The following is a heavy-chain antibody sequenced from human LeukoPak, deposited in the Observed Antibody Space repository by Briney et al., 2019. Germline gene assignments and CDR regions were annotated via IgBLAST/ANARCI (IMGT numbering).Heavy chain of an antibody. V-gene: IGHV1-8*01. CDR2: MKPNSGNT. CDR1: GYTFTSYD. Sequence: ASVKVSCKASGYTFTSYDINWVRQATGQGLEWMGWMKPNSGNTGYAQKFQGRVTMTRNTSISTAYMELSSVRSEDTAVYYCARKGDYYGSGSYSDYWGQGTLVTVSS. J-gene: IGHJ4*02. D-gene: IGHD3-10*01. CDR3: ARKGDYYGSGSYSDY.